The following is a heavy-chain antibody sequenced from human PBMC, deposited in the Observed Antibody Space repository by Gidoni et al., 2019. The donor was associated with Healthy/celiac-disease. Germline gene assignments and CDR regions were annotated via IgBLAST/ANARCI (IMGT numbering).Heavy chain of an antibody. CDR1: GGSFSGYY. D-gene: IGHD2-15*01. CDR3: ARQNCSGGSCYSGSRYRLVDY. J-gene: IGHJ4*02. V-gene: IGHV4-34*01. CDR2: INHSGST. Sequence: QVQLQQWGAGLLKPSETLSLTCAVYGGSFSGYYWSWIRQPPGKGLEWIGEINHSGSTNYNPSLKSRVTISVDTSKNQFSLKLSSVTAADTAVYYCARQNCSGGSCYSGSRYRLVDYWGQGTLVTVSS.